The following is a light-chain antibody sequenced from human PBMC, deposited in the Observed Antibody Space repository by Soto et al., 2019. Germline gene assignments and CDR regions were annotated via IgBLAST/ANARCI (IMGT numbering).Light chain of an antibody. CDR3: QQYNSYSGT. V-gene: IGKV1-5*01. CDR1: QSISSW. Sequence: DIQMTQSLSTLSASVGDRVTITCRASQSISSWLAWYQQKPGKAPKLLIYDASSLESGVPSRFSGSRSGTEFTLTISSLQPDDFATYYCQQYNSYSGTFGQGTKVDIK. CDR2: DAS. J-gene: IGKJ1*01.